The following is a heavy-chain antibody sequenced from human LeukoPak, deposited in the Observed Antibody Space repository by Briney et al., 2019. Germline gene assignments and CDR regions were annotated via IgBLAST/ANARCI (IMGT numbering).Heavy chain of an antibody. J-gene: IGHJ5*02. V-gene: IGHV3-30*02. CDR3: AKDAGGIVVVITQNWFDP. D-gene: IGHD3-22*01. Sequence: GGSLRLSCAASGFTFSSYGMHWVRQAPGKGREWVAFIRYDGSNKYYADSVKGRFTISRDNSKNTLYLQMNSLRAEDTAVYYCAKDAGGIVVVITQNWFDPWGQGTLVTVSS. CDR2: IRYDGSNK. CDR1: GFTFSSYG.